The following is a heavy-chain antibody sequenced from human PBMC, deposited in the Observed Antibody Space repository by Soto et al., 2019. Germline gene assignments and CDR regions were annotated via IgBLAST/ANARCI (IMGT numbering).Heavy chain of an antibody. D-gene: IGHD3-3*01. Sequence: PGGSLRLSCAASGFTFSSYWMHWVRQAPGKGLVWLSSIDGAGTVIPHADSVKGRFTVSRDNAKNTLYLQMNSLRAEDTAVYYFARDPPFITIFGVVIPDYGMDVWGQGTTVTVSS. CDR1: GFTFSSYW. CDR2: IDGAGTVI. CDR3: ARDPPFITIFGVVIPDYGMDV. J-gene: IGHJ6*02. V-gene: IGHV3-74*01.